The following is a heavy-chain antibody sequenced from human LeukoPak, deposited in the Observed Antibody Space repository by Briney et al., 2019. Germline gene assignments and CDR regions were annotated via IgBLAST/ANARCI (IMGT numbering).Heavy chain of an antibody. CDR3: ARSTTKCGGDCYTNSRSDAFDI. Sequence: SETLSLTCTVSGDSVTSHYWTWIRQSPGKGLEWIGYIFFSGSTGYNPSLKSRVTISRDTSKNQFSLNLASVTAADTAVYYCARSTTKCGGDCYTNSRSDAFDIWGQGTMVTVSS. J-gene: IGHJ3*02. CDR2: IFFSGST. CDR1: GDSVTSHY. V-gene: IGHV4-59*02. D-gene: IGHD2-21*01.